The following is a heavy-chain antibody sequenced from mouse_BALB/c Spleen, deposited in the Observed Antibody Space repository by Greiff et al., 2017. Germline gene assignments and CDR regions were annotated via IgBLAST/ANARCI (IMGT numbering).Heavy chain of an antibody. CDR3: ARYDYDRDYYAMDY. CDR2: IWSGGST. CDR1: GFSLTSYG. D-gene: IGHD2-4*01. V-gene: IGHV2-2*02. J-gene: IGHJ4*01. Sequence: VKLQESGPGLVQPSQSLSITCTVSGFSLTSYGVHWVRQSPGKGLEWLGVIWSGGSTDYNAAFISRLSISKDNSKSQVFFKMNSLQANDTAIYYCARYDYDRDYYAMDYWGQGTSVTVSS.